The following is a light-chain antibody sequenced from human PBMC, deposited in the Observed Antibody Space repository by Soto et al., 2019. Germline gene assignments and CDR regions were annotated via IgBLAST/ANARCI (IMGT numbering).Light chain of an antibody. J-gene: IGLJ2*01. Sequence: LTQPPSASGTPGQRVAISCSGSSSNIGTNTVNWYQQLPGSAPQLLIYNTNQRPSGVPGRFSGSKSGASASLAISGLQSEDEADYYCAAWDGSLNVVLFGGGTKVTVL. V-gene: IGLV1-44*01. CDR1: SSNIGTNT. CDR2: NTN. CDR3: AAWDGSLNVVL.